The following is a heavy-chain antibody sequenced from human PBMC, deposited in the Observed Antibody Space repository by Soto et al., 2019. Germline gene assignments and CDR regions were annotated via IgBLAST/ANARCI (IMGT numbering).Heavy chain of an antibody. CDR2: IYYSGST. J-gene: IGHJ5*02. CDR1: GDSVNSSGYY. V-gene: IGHV4-31*03. Sequence: QVQLQESGPGLVQPSQNLSLTCTVSGDSVNSSGYYWSWIRQLPGKGLEWIGYIYYSGSTFYTPSLKSRVTISLDTSKSQFSLKLSSVTAADTAVYYCARTLRGYGSGSLYSFNWFDPWGQGIVVTVSS. D-gene: IGHD3-10*01. CDR3: ARTLRGYGSGSLYSFNWFDP.